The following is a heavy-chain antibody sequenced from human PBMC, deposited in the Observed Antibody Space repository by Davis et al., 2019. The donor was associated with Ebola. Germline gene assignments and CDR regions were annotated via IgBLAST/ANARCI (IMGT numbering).Heavy chain of an antibody. CDR3: AKLVGASGGLDY. CDR1: GFTFSSYA. CDR2: ISGSGGST. V-gene: IGHV3-23*01. J-gene: IGHJ4*02. Sequence: GGSLRLSCAASGFTFSSYAMSWVRQAPGKGLEWVSAISGSGGSTYYADSVKGRFTISRDNAKNTLYLQMNNLRVEDTAVYYCAKLVGASGGLDYWGQGTLVTVSS. D-gene: IGHD1-26*01.